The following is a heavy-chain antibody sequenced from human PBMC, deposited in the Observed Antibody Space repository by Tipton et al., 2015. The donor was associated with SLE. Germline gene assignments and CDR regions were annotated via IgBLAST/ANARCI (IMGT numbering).Heavy chain of an antibody. Sequence: SLRLSCAASGFTFDDYAMHWVRQAPGKGLEWVSGISWNRGSIGYADSVKGRFTISRDNAKNSLYLQMNSLRAEDTALYYCAKDGPEAKDDYVWGSYRAPMDVWGKGTTVTVSS. J-gene: IGHJ6*03. CDR1: GFTFDDYA. CDR2: ISWNRGSI. CDR3: AKDGPEAKDDYVWGSYRAPMDV. V-gene: IGHV3-9*01. D-gene: IGHD3-16*02.